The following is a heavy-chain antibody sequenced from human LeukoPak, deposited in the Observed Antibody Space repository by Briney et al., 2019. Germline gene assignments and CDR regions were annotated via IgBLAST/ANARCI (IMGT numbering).Heavy chain of an antibody. CDR1: GFTVSSNY. V-gene: IGHV3-66*01. D-gene: IGHD6-19*01. CDR2: IYSGGST. CDR3: ARDLIAVAATAGFDY. Sequence: GGSLRLSCAASGFTVSSNYMSWVRQAPGKGLEWVSVIYSGGSTYYADSVKGRFTISRDNSKNTLYLQMNSLRAEDTAVYYCARDLIAVAATAGFDYWGQGTLVTVSS. J-gene: IGHJ4*02.